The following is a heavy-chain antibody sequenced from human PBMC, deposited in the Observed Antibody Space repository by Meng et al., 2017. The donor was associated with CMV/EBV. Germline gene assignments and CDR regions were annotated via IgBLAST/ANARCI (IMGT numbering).Heavy chain of an antibody. J-gene: IGHJ4*02. V-gene: IGHV2-5*01. Sequence: SLSTSGVGVGWIRQPPGKALEWLALIYWNDDKRDRPYLKSRRTITKDTSKNQVVLTMTNMDPVDTATYYCARTTMVRGVIIPYYFDYWGQGTLVTVSS. CDR2: IYWNDDK. D-gene: IGHD3-10*01. CDR3: ARTTMVRGVIIPYYFDY. CDR1: SLSTSGVG.